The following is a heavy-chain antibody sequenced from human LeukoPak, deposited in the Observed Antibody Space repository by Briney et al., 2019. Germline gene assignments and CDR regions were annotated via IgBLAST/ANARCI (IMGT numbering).Heavy chain of an antibody. CDR1: GGSISSSSYY. V-gene: IGHV4-39*07. Sequence: PSETLSLTCTVSGGSISSSSYYWGWIRQPPGKGLEWIGSIYYSGSTYYNPSLKSRVTISVDTSKNQFSLKLSSVTAADTAVYYCARPYYDSWSGTDAFDIWGQGTMVTVSS. CDR3: ARPYYDSWSGTDAFDI. CDR2: IYYSGST. J-gene: IGHJ3*02. D-gene: IGHD3-3*01.